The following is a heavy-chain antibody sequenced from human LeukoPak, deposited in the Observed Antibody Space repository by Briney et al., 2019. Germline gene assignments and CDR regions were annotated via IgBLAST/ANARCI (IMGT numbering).Heavy chain of an antibody. CDR1: GFTFSDYS. CDR2: ISSNSAYL. Sequence: GGSLRLSCAASGFTFSDYSVNWVRQAPGKGLEWGSSISSNSAYLYYVDSLRGRFTVSRDNAKSSLSLQMNSLRVEDTAVYYCARAHCSGRGCYQRYDGFDIWGQGTLVTVSS. CDR3: ARAHCSGRGCYQRYDGFDI. D-gene: IGHD2-15*01. V-gene: IGHV3-21*01. J-gene: IGHJ4*02.